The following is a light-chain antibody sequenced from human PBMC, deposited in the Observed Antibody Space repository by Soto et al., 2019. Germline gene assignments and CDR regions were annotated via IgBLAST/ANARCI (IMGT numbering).Light chain of an antibody. CDR3: QQYNNWPGT. V-gene: IGKV1-8*01. J-gene: IGKJ1*01. CDR1: QGISSY. Sequence: IRMAQSPSSRSASTGDRVTITCRASQGISSYLAWYQQKPGKAPKLLIYAASTLQSGVPSRFSGSGSGTEFTLTISSLQSEDFAVYFCQQYNNWPGTFGQGTKVDIK. CDR2: AAS.